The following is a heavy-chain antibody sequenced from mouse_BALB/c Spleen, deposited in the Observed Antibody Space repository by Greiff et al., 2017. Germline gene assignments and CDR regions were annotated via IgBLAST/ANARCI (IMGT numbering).Heavy chain of an antibody. CDR1: GYAFSSYW. CDR3: ASYYRYDRAWFAY. CDR2: IYPGDGDT. Sequence: QVQLQQSGAELVRPGSSVKISCKASGYAFSSYWMNWVKQRPGQGLEWIGQIYPGDGDTNYNGKFKGKATLTADTSSSTAYMQLSSLTSEDSAVYFCASYYRYDRAWFAYWGQGTLVTVSA. J-gene: IGHJ3*01. D-gene: IGHD2-14*01. V-gene: IGHV1-80*01.